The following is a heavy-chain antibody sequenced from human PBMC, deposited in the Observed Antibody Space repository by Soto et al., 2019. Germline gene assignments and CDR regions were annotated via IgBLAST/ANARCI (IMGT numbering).Heavy chain of an antibody. CDR2: INAGNGNT. Sequence: GASVKVSCKASGYTFTIDVMHWVRQAPGQRLEGTGWINAGNGNTKYSQNFQGRVTITRDTSASTAYMEVSSLRSEDTAVYYCARGITSGHPQYFQHWGQGTLVTVSS. D-gene: IGHD2-8*01. V-gene: IGHV1-3*01. J-gene: IGHJ1*01. CDR1: GYTFTIDV. CDR3: ARGITSGHPQYFQH.